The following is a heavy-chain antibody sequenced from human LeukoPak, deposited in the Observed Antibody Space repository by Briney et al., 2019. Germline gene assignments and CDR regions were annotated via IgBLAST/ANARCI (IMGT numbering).Heavy chain of an antibody. J-gene: IGHJ4*02. Sequence: PSETLSLTCAVYGGSFSGYYWSWIRQPPGKGLEWIGEINHSGSTNYNPSLKSRVTISVDTSKNQFSLKLSSVTAADTAVYYCARVMVRGVIIGRPFDYWGQGTLVTVSS. CDR3: ARVMVRGVIIGRPFDY. D-gene: IGHD3-10*01. CDR2: INHSGST. V-gene: IGHV4-34*01. CDR1: GGSFSGYY.